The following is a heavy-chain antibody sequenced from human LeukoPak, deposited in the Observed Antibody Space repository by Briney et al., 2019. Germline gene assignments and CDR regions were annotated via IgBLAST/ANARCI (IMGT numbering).Heavy chain of an antibody. CDR2: IYYSGST. CDR1: GGSISSYY. Sequence: SETLSLTCTVSGGSISSYYWSWIRQPPGKGLEWIGYIYYSGSTNYNPSLMSRVTISVATSKNQFSLRPGFVTAADTAVSYCARESGYSYATFDYWGQGTLVTVSS. J-gene: IGHJ4*02. V-gene: IGHV4-59*12. D-gene: IGHD5-18*01. CDR3: ARESGYSYATFDY.